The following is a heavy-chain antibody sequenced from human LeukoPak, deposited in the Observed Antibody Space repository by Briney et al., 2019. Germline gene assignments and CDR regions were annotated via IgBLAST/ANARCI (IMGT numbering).Heavy chain of an antibody. J-gene: IGHJ3*02. V-gene: IGHV4-59*01. CDR3: ARAAPATVTRFGKDAFDI. Sequence: SETLSLTCTVSGGSISSYYWSWIRQPPGKGLEWIGYIYYSGSTNYNPSLKSRVTISVDTSKNQFSLKLSSVTAADTAVYHCARAAPATVTRFGKDAFDIWGQGTMVTVSS. D-gene: IGHD4-17*01. CDR2: IYYSGST. CDR1: GGSISSYY.